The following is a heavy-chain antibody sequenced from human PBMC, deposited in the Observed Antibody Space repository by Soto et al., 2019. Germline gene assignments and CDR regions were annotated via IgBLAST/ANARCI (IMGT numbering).Heavy chain of an antibody. J-gene: IGHJ4*02. CDR3: ARGASNWQYFDY. CDR1: EGSIIVYY. Sequence: SEPLSLTCTVSEGSIIVYYWSWIRQPPGKGLEWIGYFHYTGISNYNSSLKSRVTMSLDTSKNQFSLKLSSVSAADTAIYYCARGASNWQYFDYWGQGALVTVSS. V-gene: IGHV4-59*01. CDR2: FHYTGIS. D-gene: IGHD4-4*01.